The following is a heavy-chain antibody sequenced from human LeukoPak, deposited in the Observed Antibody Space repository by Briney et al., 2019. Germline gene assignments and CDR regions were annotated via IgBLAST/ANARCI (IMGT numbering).Heavy chain of an antibody. CDR2: TYYRSKWYN. CDR1: GDSVSSNSAA. J-gene: IGHJ4*02. V-gene: IGHV6-1*01. Sequence: SQTLSLTCAISGDSVSSNSAAWDWIRQSPSRGLEWLGRTYYRSKWYNDYAVSVKGRITINPDTSKNQFSLQLNSATPEDTAVYYCARDLGDSSGYYPYYFDYWGQGTLVTVSS. CDR3: ARDLGDSSGYYPYYFDY. D-gene: IGHD3-22*01.